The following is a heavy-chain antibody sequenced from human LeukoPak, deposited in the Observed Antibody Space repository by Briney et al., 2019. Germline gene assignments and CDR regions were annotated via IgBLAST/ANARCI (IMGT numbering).Heavy chain of an antibody. Sequence: ASVKVSCKASGYTFISYGISWVRQAPGQGLEWMGWISGYNGNTNYAQKFQGRVTMTTDTSTSTAYMELRSLRAADTAVYYCARDDLHGDLDFDYWGQGTLVTVSS. CDR1: GYTFISYG. V-gene: IGHV1-18*04. J-gene: IGHJ4*02. CDR3: ARDDLHGDLDFDY. D-gene: IGHD4-17*01. CDR2: ISGYNGNT.